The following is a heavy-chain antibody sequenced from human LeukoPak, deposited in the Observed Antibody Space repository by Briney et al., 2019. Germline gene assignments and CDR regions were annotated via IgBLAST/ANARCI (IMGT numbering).Heavy chain of an antibody. CDR2: ISAYNGNT. J-gene: IGHJ5*02. D-gene: IGHD6-6*01. CDR1: GYTFTSYG. Sequence: GASVKVSCKASGYTFTSYGISWVRQAPGQGLEWMGWISAYNGNTNYAQKLQGRVTMTTDTSTSTAYMELRSLRSDDTAVYYCARDPEELEYSSSNWFDPWGQGTLVTVSS. V-gene: IGHV1-18*01. CDR3: ARDPEELEYSSSNWFDP.